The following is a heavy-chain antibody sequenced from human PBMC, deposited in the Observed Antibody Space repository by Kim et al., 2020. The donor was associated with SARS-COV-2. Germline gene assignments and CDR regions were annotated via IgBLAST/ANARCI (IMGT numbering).Heavy chain of an antibody. V-gene: IGHV3-7*01. D-gene: IGHD3-9*01. J-gene: IGHJ4*01. CDR1: GFIFSSSS. CDR3: AINHDSSGSYYF. CDR2: IIPAGSAK. Sequence: GGSLRLSCEASGFIFSSSSMTWVRQAPGKGLEWVAAIIPAGSAKYYVDSVKGRFTTSRDNPKSSVFLHMNSLSAEDTAVYYCAINHDSSGSYYFWG.